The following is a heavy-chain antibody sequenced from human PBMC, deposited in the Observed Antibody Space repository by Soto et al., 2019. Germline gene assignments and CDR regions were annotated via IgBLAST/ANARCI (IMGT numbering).Heavy chain of an antibody. J-gene: IGHJ5*02. CDR2: IYYSGST. D-gene: IGHD1-1*01. CDR3: ARDTRPRAGRQTWFDP. CDR1: GGSISSYY. Sequence: QVQLQESGPGLVKPSETLSLTCTVSGGSISSYYWSWIRQPPGKGLEWIGYIYYSGSTNYNPSLKSRVTISVDTSKNQFSLKLSSVTAADTAVYYCARDTRPRAGRQTWFDPWGQGTLVTVSS. V-gene: IGHV4-59*01.